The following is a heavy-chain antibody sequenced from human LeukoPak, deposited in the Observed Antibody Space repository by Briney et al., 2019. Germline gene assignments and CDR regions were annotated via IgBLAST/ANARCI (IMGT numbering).Heavy chain of an antibody. CDR1: GASISRYY. V-gene: IGHV4-59*08. CDR3: VRLDVDSRGIKEVAVEN. J-gene: IGHJ4*02. Sequence: SETLSLTCSVSGASISRYYCSWIRQPPGGGLEWIGYIYNRGTTNYNPSLKSRITMSMDTSKNQFSLNLRSVTAADTAVYYCVRLDVDSRGIKEVAVENWGQGTLVTVSS. D-gene: IGHD2-21*01. CDR2: IYNRGTT.